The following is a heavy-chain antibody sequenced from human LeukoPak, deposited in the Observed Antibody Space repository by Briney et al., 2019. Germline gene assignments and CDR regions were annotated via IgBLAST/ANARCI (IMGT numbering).Heavy chain of an antibody. Sequence: AAVKVSCKASGYTFSSFGMHWVRQAPGQRPEWMGWINAGNVNTKYPRRLQSRVTIIRDTSSSTAYMDLSSLRSEDKAVYVCVRAIGRDHSIFCGYWGQGTLVTVSS. CDR3: VRAIGRDHSIFCGY. V-gene: IGHV1-3*01. J-gene: IGHJ4*02. D-gene: IGHD3-3*02. CDR2: INAGNVNT. CDR1: GYTFSSFG.